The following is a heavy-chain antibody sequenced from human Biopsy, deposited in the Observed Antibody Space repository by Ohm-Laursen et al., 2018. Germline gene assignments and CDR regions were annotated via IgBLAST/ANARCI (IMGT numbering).Heavy chain of an antibody. CDR3: ARTPILIVSAGLVYRHRRHLQGMDV. CDR1: GFSLSARGMC. V-gene: IGHV2-70*11. Sequence: TQTLTLTCSFSGFSLSARGMCVSWILQAPGKALEWLARVDWDDYKDYSASLQTKISISKDTSNDQVVLTVNNVDPADTATYYCARTPILIVSAGLVYRHRRHLQGMDVWGQGIAVTVS. CDR2: VDWDDYK. D-gene: IGHD6-13*01. J-gene: IGHJ6*02.